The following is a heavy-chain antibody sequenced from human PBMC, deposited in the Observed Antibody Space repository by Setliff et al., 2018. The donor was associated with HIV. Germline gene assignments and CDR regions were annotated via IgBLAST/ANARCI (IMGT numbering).Heavy chain of an antibody. Sequence: ASETLSLTCTVSGGSISSSSYYWGWIRQPPGKGLEWIGDIYYSGTTHYNPSLKSRITISVDTSKNQFSLKLSSVTAADTAVYYCARRPSPYYYYDSSGYSGGNVDYWGQGTLVTVSS. CDR1: GGSISSSSYY. J-gene: IGHJ4*02. CDR2: IYYSGTT. D-gene: IGHD3-22*01. V-gene: IGHV4-39*01. CDR3: ARRPSPYYYYDSSGYSGGNVDY.